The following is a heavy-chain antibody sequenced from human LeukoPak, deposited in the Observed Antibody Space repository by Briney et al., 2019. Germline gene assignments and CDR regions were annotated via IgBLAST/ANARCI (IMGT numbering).Heavy chain of an antibody. J-gene: IGHJ5*02. Sequence: ASVKVSCKASGYIFINYGINWVRQAPGQGLEWMGWISASNGNTNYAKKFQGRVTMTTDSSTSTAYMELSSLRSDDTAVYYCARDFRAYLNWFDPWGQGTLVTVSS. CDR3: ARDFRAYLNWFDP. CDR1: GYIFINYG. CDR2: ISASNGNT. D-gene: IGHD3-10*01. V-gene: IGHV1-18*01.